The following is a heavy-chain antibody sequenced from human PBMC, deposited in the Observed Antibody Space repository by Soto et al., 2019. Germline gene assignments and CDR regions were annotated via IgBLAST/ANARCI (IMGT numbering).Heavy chain of an antibody. D-gene: IGHD3-22*01. J-gene: IGHJ4*02. V-gene: IGHV3-23*01. CDR3: AKDVAMIVVVIPTPFDY. CDR1: GFTFSSYA. Sequence: PGGSLRLSCAASGFTFSSYAMSWVRQAPGKGLEWVSAISGSGGSTYYADSVKGRFTISRDNSKNTLYLQMNSLRAEGTAVYYCAKDVAMIVVVIPTPFDYWCQGPLVTVS. CDR2: ISGSGGST.